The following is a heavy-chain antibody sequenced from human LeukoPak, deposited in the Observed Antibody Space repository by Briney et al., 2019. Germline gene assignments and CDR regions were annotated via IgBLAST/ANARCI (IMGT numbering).Heavy chain of an antibody. Sequence: PGGSLRLSCAASGFTFSSYAMSWVRQAPGKGLEWVSAISGSGGSTYYADSVKGRFTISRDISKNMLYLQINSLRAEDTAVYYCARMSGDGHNFMSYWGQGTLVTVSS. CDR1: GFTFSSYA. CDR3: ARMSGDGHNFMSY. CDR2: ISGSGGST. V-gene: IGHV3-23*01. J-gene: IGHJ4*02. D-gene: IGHD5-24*01.